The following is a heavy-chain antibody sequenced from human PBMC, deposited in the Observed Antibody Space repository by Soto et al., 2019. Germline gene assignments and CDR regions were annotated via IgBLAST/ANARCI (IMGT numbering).Heavy chain of an antibody. V-gene: IGHV4-39*01. CDR3: ARQPGRYCSGGSCYLISAFDI. D-gene: IGHD2-15*01. J-gene: IGHJ3*02. CDR1: GGSISSSSYY. Sequence: SETLSLTCTVSGGSISSSSYYWGWIRQPPGKGLEWIGSIYYSGSTYYNPSLKSRVTISVDTSKNQFSLKLSSVTAADTAVYYCARQPGRYCSGGSCYLISAFDIWGQGTMVTVSS. CDR2: IYYSGST.